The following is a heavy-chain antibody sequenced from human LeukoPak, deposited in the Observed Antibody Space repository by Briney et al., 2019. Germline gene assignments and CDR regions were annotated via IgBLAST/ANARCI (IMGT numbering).Heavy chain of an antibody. CDR2: MNPNSGNT. V-gene: IGHV1-8*01. CDR1: GYTFTSYD. Sequence: GASVKVSCKASGYTFTSYDINWVRQATGQGLEWMGWMNPNSGNTGYAQKFQGRVTMTTDTSTSAAYMELRSLRSDDTAVYYCARDTPPADFWSGYYTSYYYYMDVWGKGTTVTVSS. CDR3: ARDTPPADFWSGYYTSYYYYMDV. J-gene: IGHJ6*03. D-gene: IGHD3-3*01.